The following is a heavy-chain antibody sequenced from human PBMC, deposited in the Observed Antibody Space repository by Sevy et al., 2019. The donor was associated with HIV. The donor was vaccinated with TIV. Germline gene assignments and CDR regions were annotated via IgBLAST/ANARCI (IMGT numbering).Heavy chain of an antibody. Sequence: SETLSLTCTVSGGSISRSSYYWGWIRQPPGKGLEWIGSIYSTGSTSYNPSLKSRVTLSADTSKNQFSLKLDSVSAADTAVYYCATPRGSDWYAGTGGYFDLWGRGALVTVSS. D-gene: IGHD6-19*01. CDR1: GGSISRSSYY. J-gene: IGHJ2*01. CDR3: ATPRGSDWYAGTGGYFDL. V-gene: IGHV4-39*01. CDR2: IYSTGST.